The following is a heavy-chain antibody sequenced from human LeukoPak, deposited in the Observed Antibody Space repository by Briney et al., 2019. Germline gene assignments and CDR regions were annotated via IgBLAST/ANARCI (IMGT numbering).Heavy chain of an antibody. V-gene: IGHV4-59*01. CDR2: VYYSGST. CDR1: GGSISSYY. J-gene: IGHJ4*02. D-gene: IGHD1-20*01. Sequence: SGTLSLTCTVSGGSISSYYWSWIRQPPGKGLEWIGYVYYSGSTNYNPSLKSRVTISVDTSKNQFSLKLSSVTAADTAVYYCARALGYDWNDPRFYFDYWGQGTLVTVSS. CDR3: ARALGYDWNDPRFYFDY.